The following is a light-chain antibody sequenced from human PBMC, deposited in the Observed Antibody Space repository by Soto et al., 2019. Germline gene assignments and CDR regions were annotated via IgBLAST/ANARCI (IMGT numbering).Light chain of an antibody. CDR2: HAS. CDR3: QQSYSTPRT. V-gene: IGKV1-39*01. CDR1: QNIGRW. J-gene: IGKJ1*01. Sequence: DIQMTRSPSPLSASIVDRVTISCRASQNIGRWLAWYQQKPGTAPNLLIYHASNLRGGVPSRFSGSGSGTDFTLTISSLQPEDFATYYCQQSYSTPRTFGQGTKVDIK.